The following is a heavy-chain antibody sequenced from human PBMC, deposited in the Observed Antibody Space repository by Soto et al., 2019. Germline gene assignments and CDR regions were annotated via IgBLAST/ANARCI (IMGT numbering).Heavy chain of an antibody. V-gene: IGHV4-34*01. CDR3: AREVSMATTFFDS. D-gene: IGHD5-12*01. J-gene: IGHJ4*02. CDR1: GGSFSGYY. Sequence: SETLSLTCAVYGGSFSGYYLSWIRQPPGKGLEWIGEINHSGSTNYNPSLKSRVTMSVDTSKTQFSLKLTSVTAADTAVYYCAREVSMATTFFDSWGQGTLVTVSS. CDR2: INHSGST.